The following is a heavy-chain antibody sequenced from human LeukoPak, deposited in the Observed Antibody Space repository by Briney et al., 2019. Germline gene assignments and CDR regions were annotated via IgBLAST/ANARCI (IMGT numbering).Heavy chain of an antibody. J-gene: IGHJ6*04. D-gene: IGHD3-10*02. CDR2: ISSSGSTI. Sequence: GGSLRLSCAASGFTFSSYEMIWVRQAPGKGLEWVLYISSSGSTIYYADSVKGRFTISGDNAKNSLYLQMNSLRAEDTAVYYCAELGITMIGGVWGKGTTVTISS. V-gene: IGHV3-48*03. CDR3: AELGITMIGGV. CDR1: GFTFSSYE.